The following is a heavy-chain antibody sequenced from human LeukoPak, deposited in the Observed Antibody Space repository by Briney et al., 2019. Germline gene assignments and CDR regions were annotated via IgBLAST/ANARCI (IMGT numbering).Heavy chain of an antibody. D-gene: IGHD4-17*01. Sequence: PGGSLRLSCAASGFIFSSYVMSWVRQAPGKGLEWVSAISGSSGSTYFADSVKGRFTISRDNSKNTLYLQMNSLRAEDTAVYYCAKLSNIYGDYGPHDYWGQGTLVTVSS. CDR2: ISGSSGST. CDR1: GFIFSSYV. J-gene: IGHJ4*02. CDR3: AKLSNIYGDYGPHDY. V-gene: IGHV3-23*01.